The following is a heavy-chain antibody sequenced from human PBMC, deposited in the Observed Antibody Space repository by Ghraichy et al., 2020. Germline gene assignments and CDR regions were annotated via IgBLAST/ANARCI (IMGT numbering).Heavy chain of an antibody. J-gene: IGHJ6*02. Sequence: GGSLRLSCVASGLMFSPNTMNWVRQAPGKGLGWLSSLISSTRYIYSAASVTGRLTVSRDNAQNSLYLQMNSLGAEDTAVYYCSRGGGAGTPGLYHRDVWGLGTTVTVSS. CDR1: GLMFSPNT. CDR2: LISSTRYI. V-gene: IGHV3-21*01. D-gene: IGHD6-19*01. CDR3: SRGGGAGTPGLYHRDV.